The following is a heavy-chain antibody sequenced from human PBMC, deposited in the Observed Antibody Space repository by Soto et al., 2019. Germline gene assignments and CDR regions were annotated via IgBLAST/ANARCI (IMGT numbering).Heavy chain of an antibody. CDR1: GYTLTELS. CDR2: IIPILGIA. J-gene: IGHJ3*02. Sequence: GASVKVSCKVSGYTLTELSMHWVRQAPGKGLEWMGRIIPILGIANYAQKFQGRVTITADKSTSTAYMELSSLRSEDTAAYYCARDKFWRGLDDAFDIRGQGTMVTVSS. CDR3: ARDKFWRGLDDAFDI. D-gene: IGHD3-3*01. V-gene: IGHV1-69*04.